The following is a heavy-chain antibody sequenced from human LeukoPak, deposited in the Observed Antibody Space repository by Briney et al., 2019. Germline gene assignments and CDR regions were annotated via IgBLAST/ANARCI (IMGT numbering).Heavy chain of an antibody. J-gene: IGHJ5*02. CDR2: ISAYNGNT. D-gene: IGHD4-17*01. CDR3: ARDARSDYGDYAHRGFDP. V-gene: IGHV1-18*01. CDR1: GYTFTSYG. Sequence: ASVKVSCKASGYTFTSYGISWVRQAPGQGLEWMGWISAYNGNTNYAQKLQGRVTMTTDTSTSTAYMELRSLRSDDTAVYYCARDARSDYGDYAHRGFDPWGQGTLVTVSS.